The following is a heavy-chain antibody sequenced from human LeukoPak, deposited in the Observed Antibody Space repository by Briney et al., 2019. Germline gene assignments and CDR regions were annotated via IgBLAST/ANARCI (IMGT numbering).Heavy chain of an antibody. J-gene: IGHJ5*02. Sequence: TGGSLRLSCAASGFTFSSYGMHWVRQAPGKGLEWVAVISYDGSNKYYADSVKGRFTISRDNSKNTLYLQMNSLRAEDTAVYYCAKDGRWLLNWFDPWGQGTLVTVSS. CDR3: AKDGRWLLNWFDP. V-gene: IGHV3-30*18. CDR1: GFTFSSYG. CDR2: ISYDGSNK. D-gene: IGHD6-19*01.